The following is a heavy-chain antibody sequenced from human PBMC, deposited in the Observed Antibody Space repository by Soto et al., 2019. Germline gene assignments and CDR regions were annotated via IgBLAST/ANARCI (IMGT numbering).Heavy chain of an antibody. V-gene: IGHV3-53*01. Sequence: GGSLRLSCSAPGFTVSGMFMNWVRQAPGKGLEWVSVIYPAGPTYYAGSVKGRFTISRDNSKNTLFLQLNNLRAEDTAVYYCARDADSSGLHYWGQGILVTVSS. CDR3: ARDADSSGLHY. J-gene: IGHJ4*02. CDR1: GFTVSGMF. D-gene: IGHD6-19*01. CDR2: IYPAGPT.